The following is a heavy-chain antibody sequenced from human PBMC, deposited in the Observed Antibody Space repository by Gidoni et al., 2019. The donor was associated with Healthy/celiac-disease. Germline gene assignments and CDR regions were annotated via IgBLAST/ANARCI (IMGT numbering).Heavy chain of an antibody. CDR2: ISSSSSYI. D-gene: IGHD3-10*01. CDR1: GFTFGSYS. V-gene: IGHV3-21*01. CDR3: AKAMGGPDSPHTDY. J-gene: IGHJ4*02. Sequence: EVQLVESGGGLVKPGGSLRLSCAASGFTFGSYSMNWVRQAPGKGLEWVSSISSSSSYIYYADSVKGRFTISRDNAKNSLYLQMNSLRAEDTAVYYCAKAMGGPDSPHTDYWGQGTLVTVSS.